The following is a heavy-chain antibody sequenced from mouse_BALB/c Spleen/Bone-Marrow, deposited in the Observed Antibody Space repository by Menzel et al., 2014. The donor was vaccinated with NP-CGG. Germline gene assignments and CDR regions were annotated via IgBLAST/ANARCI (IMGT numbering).Heavy chain of an antibody. CDR1: GYAFSTSW. V-gene: IGHV1-82*01. CDR3: ARSDGYRTMDY. D-gene: IGHD2-3*01. Sequence: VQLQQSGPELVKPGASVKISCKASGYAFSTSWMNWVKQRPGQGLEWIGRIYPGDGDTNYNGKFKGKATLTADKSSSTASMQLSSLTSVASAFYFCARSDGYRTMDYWVQGTSVTVSS. CDR2: IYPGDGDT. J-gene: IGHJ4*01.